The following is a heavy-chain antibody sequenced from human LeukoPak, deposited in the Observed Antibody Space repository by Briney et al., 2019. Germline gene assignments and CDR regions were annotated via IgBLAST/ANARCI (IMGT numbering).Heavy chain of an antibody. V-gene: IGHV1-2*02. Sequence: GASVKVSCKASGYTFTGYYMHWVRQAPGQGLEWMGWINPNSGGTNYAQKFQGRVTMTRDTSISTAYMELSRLRSDDTAVYYCARDIVVVPAARRWFDPWGQGTLVTVSS. D-gene: IGHD2-2*01. CDR1: GYTFTGYY. J-gene: IGHJ5*02. CDR2: INPNSGGT. CDR3: ARDIVVVPAARRWFDP.